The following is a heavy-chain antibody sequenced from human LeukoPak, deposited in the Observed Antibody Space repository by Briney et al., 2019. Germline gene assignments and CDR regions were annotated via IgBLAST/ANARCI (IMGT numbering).Heavy chain of an antibody. Sequence: EASVTVSCTASGYTFTSYYMHWVRQAPGQGLEWMGIINPSGGSTSYAQKFQGRVTMTRDTSTSTVYMELSSLRSEDTAVYYCARVRLRDGYKLQHWGQGTLVTVSS. CDR2: INPSGGST. J-gene: IGHJ1*01. D-gene: IGHD5-24*01. V-gene: IGHV1-46*01. CDR1: GYTFTSYY. CDR3: ARVRLRDGYKLQH.